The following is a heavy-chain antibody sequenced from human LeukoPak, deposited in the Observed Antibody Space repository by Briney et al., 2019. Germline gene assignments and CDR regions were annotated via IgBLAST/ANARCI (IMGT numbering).Heavy chain of an antibody. CDR1: GFTFNGYG. Sequence: PGGSLRLSCAASGFTFNGYGMHWVRQAPGKGLEWLALIWFDAITKYYGDSVKGRFTISRDNSRNTLYLQMNSLRAEDRAVYYCARMPTTGPHYYGMDVWGRGTTVTVSS. CDR2: IWFDAITK. CDR3: ARMPTTGPHYYGMDV. J-gene: IGHJ6*02. V-gene: IGHV3-33*03. D-gene: IGHD4-17*01.